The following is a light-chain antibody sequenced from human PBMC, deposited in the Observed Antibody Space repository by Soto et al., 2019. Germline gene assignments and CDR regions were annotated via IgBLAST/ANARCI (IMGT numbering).Light chain of an antibody. J-gene: IGLJ2*01. V-gene: IGLV4-69*01. CDR3: QTWGTGIV. CDR2: LNSDGSH. CDR1: SGNSSYA. Sequence: QLVLTQSPSASASLGASVKLTCTLSSGNSSYAIAWHQQQPEKGPRYLMKLNSDGSHSKGDGIPDRFSGSSSGAERYLTISSLQSEDEADYYCQTWGTGIVFGGGTKLTVL.